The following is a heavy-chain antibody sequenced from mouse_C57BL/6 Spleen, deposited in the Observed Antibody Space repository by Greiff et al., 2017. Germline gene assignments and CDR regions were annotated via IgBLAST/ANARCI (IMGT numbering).Heavy chain of an antibody. J-gene: IGHJ4*01. V-gene: IGHV1-52*01. CDR3: TRSRDLPYYYAIDY. D-gene: IGHD2-1*01. CDR2: IDPSDSAT. Sequence: VQLRQPGAELVRPGSSVKLSCKASGYTFTSYWMHWVKQRPIQGLEWIGNIDPSDSATHYNQKFKDKATLTVDKYYSTAYMQLSSLTSEDSAVYYCTRSRDLPYYYAIDYWGQGTTVTVSS. CDR1: GYTFTSYW.